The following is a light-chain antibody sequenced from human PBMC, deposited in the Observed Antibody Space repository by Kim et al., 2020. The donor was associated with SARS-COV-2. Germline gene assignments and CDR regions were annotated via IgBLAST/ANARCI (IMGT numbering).Light chain of an antibody. J-gene: IGLJ3*02. V-gene: IGLV1-51*01. Sequence: QSVLTQPPSVSAAPGQKVTISCSGSSSNIGNHRVSWYQQLPGTAPKLLIYDNNKRPSEIPDRFSGSKSGTSATLGITGLQTGDEADYYCGTWDSSLSAGRFGGGTKVTVL. CDR2: DNN. CDR1: SSNIGNHR. CDR3: GTWDSSLSAGR.